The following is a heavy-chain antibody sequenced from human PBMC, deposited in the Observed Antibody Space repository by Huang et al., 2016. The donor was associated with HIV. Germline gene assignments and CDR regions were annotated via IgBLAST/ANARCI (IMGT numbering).Heavy chain of an antibody. V-gene: IGHV1-24*01. CDR2: FEPEHGET. D-gene: IGHD3-10*01. CDR3: ATQNYFGSGNNYRRTFYAFDI. CDR1: GYTLNDLS. Sequence: QVQLVQSGAEVKKPGASVTVSCKVSGYTLNDLSMHLVRQSPGKGLAWMGGFEPEHGETIDAQKFQGRVTMTEDTSADTAYMELNSMRSEDTAVYYCATQNYFGSGNNYRRTFYAFDIWGPGTMVTVS. J-gene: IGHJ3*02.